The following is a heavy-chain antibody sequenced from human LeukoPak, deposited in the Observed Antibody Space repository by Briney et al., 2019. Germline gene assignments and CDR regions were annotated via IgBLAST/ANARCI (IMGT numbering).Heavy chain of an antibody. CDR2: INPSGGST. V-gene: IGHV1-46*01. J-gene: IGHJ3*02. D-gene: IGHD1-26*01. CDR1: GYTFTSYY. Sequence: ASVKVSCKASGYTFTSYYMHGVRQAPGHGLEWMGIINPSGGSTSYAQKFQGRVTMTRDTSTSTVYMELSSLRSEDTAVYYCASSILGALDAFDIWGQGTMVTVSS. CDR3: ASSILGALDAFDI.